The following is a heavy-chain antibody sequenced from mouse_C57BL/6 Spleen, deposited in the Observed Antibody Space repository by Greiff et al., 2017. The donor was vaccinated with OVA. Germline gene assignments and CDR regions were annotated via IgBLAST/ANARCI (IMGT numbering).Heavy chain of an antibody. J-gene: IGHJ1*03. D-gene: IGHD2-2*01. CDR1: GYSITSGYY. CDR2: ISYDGSN. CDR3: ARDPGMVTGPLYWYFDV. Sequence: EVHLVESGPGLVKPSQSLSLTCSVTGYSITSGYYWNWIRQFPGNKLEWMGYISYDGSNNYNPSLKNRISITRDTSKNQFFLKLNSVTTEDTATYYCARDPGMVTGPLYWYFDVWGTGTTVTVSS. V-gene: IGHV3-6*01.